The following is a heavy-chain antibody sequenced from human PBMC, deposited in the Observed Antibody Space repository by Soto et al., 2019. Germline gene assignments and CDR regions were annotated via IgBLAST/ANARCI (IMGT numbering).Heavy chain of an antibody. V-gene: IGHV4-39*01. J-gene: IGHJ5*02. CDR1: GGSISSSSYY. D-gene: IGHD7-27*01. CDR3: ARHHWGPLLPRRAPPFVP. CDR2: IYYSGST. Sequence: PSEPLSLTCTVSGGSISSSSYYWGWIRQPPGKGLEWIGSIYYSGSTYYNPSLKSRVTISVDTSKNQFSLKLSSVTAADTAVYYCARHHWGPLLPRRAPPFVPRGQGIPV.